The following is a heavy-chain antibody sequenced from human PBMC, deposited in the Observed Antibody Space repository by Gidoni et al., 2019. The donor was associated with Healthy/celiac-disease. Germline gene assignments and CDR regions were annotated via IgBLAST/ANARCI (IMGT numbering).Heavy chain of an antibody. CDR3: ARDGDAFDI. CDR2: IYHSGST. J-gene: IGHJ3*02. Sequence: QVQLQESGPGLVKPSETLSLTCTVSGYSISSGYYWGWIRQPPGKGLEWIGSIYHSGSTYYNPSLKSRVTISVDTSKNQFSLKLGSVTAADTAVYYCARDGDAFDIWGQGTMVTVSS. CDR1: GYSISSGYY. V-gene: IGHV4-38-2*02.